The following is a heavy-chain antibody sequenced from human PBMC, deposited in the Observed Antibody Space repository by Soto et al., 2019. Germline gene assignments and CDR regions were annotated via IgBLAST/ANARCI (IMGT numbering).Heavy chain of an antibody. V-gene: IGHV4-59*01. D-gene: IGHD2-15*01. CDR3: ARGGGVAARTFGY. CDR1: GGSISPFY. CDR2: LYYSGNT. Sequence: SETLSLTCTVSGGSISPFYWRWVRQPPGKGLEWIGYLYYSGNTNYNPSLKSRVTISVDASKNQVSLRLTSVTAADTAVYYCARGGGVAARTFGYWGQGTVVTVSS. J-gene: IGHJ4*02.